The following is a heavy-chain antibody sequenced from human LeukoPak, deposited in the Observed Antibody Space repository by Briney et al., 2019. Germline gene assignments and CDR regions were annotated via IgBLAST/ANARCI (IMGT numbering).Heavy chain of an antibody. CDR2: INHSGST. D-gene: IGHD2-15*01. CDR3: ATIFGGSSRGFDY. CDR1: GGSFSGYY. V-gene: IGHV4-34*01. Sequence: SETLSLTCAVYGGSFSGYYWSWIRQPPGKGLEWIGEINHSGSTNYNPSLKSRVTISVDTSKNQFSLKLSSVTAADTAVYSCATIFGGSSRGFDYWGQGTQVTVSS. J-gene: IGHJ4*02.